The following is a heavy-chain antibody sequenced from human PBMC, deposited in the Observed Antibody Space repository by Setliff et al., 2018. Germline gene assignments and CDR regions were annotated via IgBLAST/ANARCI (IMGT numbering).Heavy chain of an antibody. CDR1: GGSISSGNYY. CDR3: ARHRSNGSGSYPSLYMDV. CDR2: IYYSGST. D-gene: IGHD3-10*01. Sequence: SETLSLTCRVSGGSISSGNYYWGLIRQPPGKGLEWVATIYYSGSTYSNPSLKSRLIISVDAPDNQFSVKLSSVTAADTVVYYCARHRSNGSGSYPSLYMDVWGKGIMVTVSS. V-gene: IGHV4-39*01. J-gene: IGHJ6*03.